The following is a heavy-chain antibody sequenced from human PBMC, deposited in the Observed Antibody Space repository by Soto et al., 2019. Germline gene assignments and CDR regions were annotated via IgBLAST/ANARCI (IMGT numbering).Heavy chain of an antibody. J-gene: IGHJ4*02. CDR3: ASTDFTNYGVTFFDN. Sequence: QVQLQESGPGLVKPSETLSLTCTVSGGSMSRYYWSWIRQPPGKGLEWIGYVYYTGSTNYSPSPKSRLTLSVDTSKHQFSLRLSSVTAADTAVYYCASTDFTNYGVTFFDNWGQGALVTVSS. CDR1: GGSMSRYY. D-gene: IGHD4-17*01. CDR2: VYYTGST. V-gene: IGHV4-59*01.